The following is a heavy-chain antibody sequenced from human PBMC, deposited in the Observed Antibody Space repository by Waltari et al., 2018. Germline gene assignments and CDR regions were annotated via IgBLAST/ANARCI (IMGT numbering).Heavy chain of an antibody. D-gene: IGHD4-17*01. CDR1: GFTFSSHW. V-gene: IGHV3-7*01. CDR3: ARDRGYGDYVDY. CDR2: IKQDGSEK. J-gene: IGHJ4*02. Sequence: EVQLVESGGGLVQPGGSLRLSCAASGFTFSSHWRSWVRQAPGKGLEWVANIKQDGSEKYYVDSVKGRFTISRDNAKNSLYLQMNSLRAEDTAVYYCARDRGYGDYVDYWGQGTLVTVSS.